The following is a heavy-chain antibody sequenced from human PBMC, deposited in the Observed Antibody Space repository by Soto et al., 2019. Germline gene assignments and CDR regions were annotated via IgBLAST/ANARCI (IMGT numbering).Heavy chain of an antibody. J-gene: IGHJ6*02. Sequence: SVKVSCKASGGTFSSYAISWVRQAPGQGLEWMGGIIPIFGTANYAQKFQGRVTITADESTSTAYMELSSLRSEDTAVYYCARAAVVYSSSPPGVYYGMDAWGQGTTVTVSS. CDR1: GGTFSSYA. CDR3: ARAAVVYSSSPPGVYYGMDA. D-gene: IGHD6-6*01. V-gene: IGHV1-69*13. CDR2: IIPIFGTA.